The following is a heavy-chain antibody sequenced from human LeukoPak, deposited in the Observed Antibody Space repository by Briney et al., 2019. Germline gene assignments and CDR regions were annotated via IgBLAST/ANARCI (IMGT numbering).Heavy chain of an antibody. J-gene: IGHJ4*02. CDR1: GYTFTTYG. D-gene: IGHD6-13*01. Sequence: RASVKVSCKASGYTFTTYGISWVRQAPGQGLEWMGWISTYNDNTKYTQKLQGRLTMTTATSTTTAYMELRSLRSDDTAVYYCARGKDSSSWYDYWGQGTLVTVSS. V-gene: IGHV1-18*01. CDR2: ISTYNDNT. CDR3: ARGKDSSSWYDY.